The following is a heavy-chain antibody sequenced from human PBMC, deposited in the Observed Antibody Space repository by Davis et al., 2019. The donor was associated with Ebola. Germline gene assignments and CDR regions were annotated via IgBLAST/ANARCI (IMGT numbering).Heavy chain of an antibody. CDR3: ARDRVVAGTTPINWFDP. Sequence: ASVKVSCKASGFTFTDYYMHWVRQAPGQGLEWMGWIKLNSGGTNYAQRFQDRVTMTRDTSISTAYMELSSLTSDDTAVYYCARDRVVAGTTPINWFDPWGQGTLVIVSS. CDR2: IKLNSGGT. J-gene: IGHJ5*02. V-gene: IGHV1-2*02. CDR1: GFTFTDYY. D-gene: IGHD6-19*01.